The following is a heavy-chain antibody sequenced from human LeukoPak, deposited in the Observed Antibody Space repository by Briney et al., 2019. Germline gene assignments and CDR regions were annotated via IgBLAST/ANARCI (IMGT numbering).Heavy chain of an antibody. CDR1: GFAVSSNY. J-gene: IGHJ4*02. CDR2: IYSGGST. D-gene: IGHD5-12*01. CDR3: ARGGGEGGYAWGY. V-gene: IGHV3-66*01. Sequence: GGSLRLSCAASGFAVSSNYLSWVRQAPGRGLECVSVIYSGGSTYYADSVKGRFTISRDNSKNTLYLQMNSLRAEDTAVYYCARGGGEGGYAWGYWGQGTLLTVSS.